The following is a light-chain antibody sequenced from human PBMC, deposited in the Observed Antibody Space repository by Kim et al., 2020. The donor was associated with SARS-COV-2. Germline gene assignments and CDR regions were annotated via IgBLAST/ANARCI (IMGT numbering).Light chain of an antibody. CDR3: QTWGTGIWV. V-gene: IGLV4-69*01. Sequence: QLVLTQSPSASAPLGASVKLTCTLSTGHSSNAIAWHQQQPEKGPRYLMKLNSDGSHSKGDGIPDRFSGSSSGAERYLTISSLQSEDEADYYCQTWGTGIWVFGGGTKLTVL. J-gene: IGLJ3*02. CDR1: TGHSSNA. CDR2: LNSDGSH.